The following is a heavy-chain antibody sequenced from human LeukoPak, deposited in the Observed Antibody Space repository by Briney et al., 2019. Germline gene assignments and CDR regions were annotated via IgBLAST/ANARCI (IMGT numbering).Heavy chain of an antibody. CDR2: INHSGST. CDR1: GGSFSGYY. V-gene: IGHV4-34*01. CDR3: ARDLQGP. Sequence: PSETLSLTCAVYGGSFSGYYWSWIRQPPGKGLEWIGEINHSGSTNYNPSLKSRVTISVDTSKNQFSLKLSSVTAADTAVYYCARDLQGPWGQGTLVTVSS. J-gene: IGHJ5*02.